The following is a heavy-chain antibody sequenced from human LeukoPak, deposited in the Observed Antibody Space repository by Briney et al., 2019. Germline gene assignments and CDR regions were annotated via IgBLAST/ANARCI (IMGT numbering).Heavy chain of an antibody. CDR1: GYSFTTYW. Sequence: GESLKISCKGSGYSFTTYWIAWVRQMPGKGLEWMGLIYPGDSETRYSPSFQGQVTISADESITTAYLQWSSLKASDTAIYYCMCLAGTRSASWGQGTLVTVSS. J-gene: IGHJ4*02. D-gene: IGHD1-7*01. CDR2: IYPGDSET. CDR3: MCLAGTRSAS. V-gene: IGHV5-51*01.